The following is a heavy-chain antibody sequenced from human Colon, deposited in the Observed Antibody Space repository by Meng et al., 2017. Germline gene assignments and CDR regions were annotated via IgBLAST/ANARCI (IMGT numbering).Heavy chain of an antibody. D-gene: IGHD4-11*01. J-gene: IGHJ4*02. CDR2: INPDGSGK. Sequence: GESLKISCVVPGFTFSSYWMNWVRRAPGRGLEWVGNINPDGSGKYYVDSLKGRFIISRDNAKNSLYLQMSSLRAEDTAVYFCARGVDYMFDYWGQGSLVTVSS. V-gene: IGHV3-7*04. CDR3: ARGVDYMFDY. CDR1: GFTFSSYW.